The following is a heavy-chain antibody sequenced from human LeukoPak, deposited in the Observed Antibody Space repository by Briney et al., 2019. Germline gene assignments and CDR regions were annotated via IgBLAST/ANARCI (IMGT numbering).Heavy chain of an antibody. CDR3: ASRQNTICYMDI. CDR2: ISGSGGST. J-gene: IGHJ6*03. CDR1: GFTFNSYA. Sequence: PGGSLRLSCAASGFTFNSYAMTWVRQAPGKGLEWVSSISGSGGSTYYADSVKGRFTISRDNSKNTLYLQMNSLRAEDTAVYYCASRQNTICYMDIWGKGTTVTVSS. V-gene: IGHV3-23*01. D-gene: IGHD3-3*01.